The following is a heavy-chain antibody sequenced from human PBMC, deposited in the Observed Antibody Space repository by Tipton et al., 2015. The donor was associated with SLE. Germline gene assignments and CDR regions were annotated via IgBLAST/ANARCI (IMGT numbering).Heavy chain of an antibody. CDR1: GFTFSSYA. Sequence: RSLRLSCAASGFTFSSYAMHWVRQAPGKGLEWVAVISYDGSNKYYADSVKGRFTISRDNSKNTLYLQMNSLRAEDTAVYYCARVQDDIVVVPAAKYYYYGMDVWGQGTTVTVSS. CDR2: ISYDGSNK. D-gene: IGHD2-2*01. CDR3: ARVQDDIVVVPAAKYYYYGMDV. V-gene: IGHV3-30*04. J-gene: IGHJ6*02.